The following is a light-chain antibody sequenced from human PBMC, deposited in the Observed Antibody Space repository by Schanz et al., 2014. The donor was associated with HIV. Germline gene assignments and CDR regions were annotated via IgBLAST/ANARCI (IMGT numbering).Light chain of an antibody. CDR1: QSLLYSSNNKNY. CDR3: QQYYSTPYT. V-gene: IGKV4-1*01. J-gene: IGKJ2*01. CDR2: WAS. Sequence: DIVMTQSPDSLAVSLGERATINCKSSQSLLYSSNNKNYLAWYQQKPGQSPKVLIYWASTRESGVPDRFSGSGSGTDFTLTISSLQAEDVAVYYCQQYYSTPYTFGQGTKLEIK.